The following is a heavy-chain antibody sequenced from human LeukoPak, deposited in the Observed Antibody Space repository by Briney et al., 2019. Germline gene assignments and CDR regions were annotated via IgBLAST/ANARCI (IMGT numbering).Heavy chain of an antibody. Sequence: SETLSLTCSVSGDSISSRSDFWGWIRQPPGKGLEWIGSVYYSGSTYYSPSLKSRVTISVDKSKNQFSLKLSSVTAADTAVYYCARDRIAVAGHYYYGMDVWGQGTTVTVSS. CDR1: GDSISSRSDF. D-gene: IGHD6-19*01. V-gene: IGHV4-39*07. CDR3: ARDRIAVAGHYYYGMDV. J-gene: IGHJ6*02. CDR2: VYYSGST.